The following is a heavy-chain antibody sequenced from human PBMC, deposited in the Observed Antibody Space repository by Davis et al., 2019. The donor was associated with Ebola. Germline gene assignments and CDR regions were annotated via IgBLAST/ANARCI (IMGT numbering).Heavy chain of an antibody. J-gene: IGHJ4*02. CDR1: GFTFSSYG. CDR3: ASPRRGSSDY. V-gene: IGHV3-30*02. Sequence: GESLKISCAASGFTFSSYGMHWVRQAPGKGLEWVAFIRHDGSNKYYADSVKGRFTISRDNSKNTLYLQMNSLRAEDTAVYYCASPRRGSSDYWGQGTLVTVSS. CDR2: IRHDGSNK. D-gene: IGHD6-6*01.